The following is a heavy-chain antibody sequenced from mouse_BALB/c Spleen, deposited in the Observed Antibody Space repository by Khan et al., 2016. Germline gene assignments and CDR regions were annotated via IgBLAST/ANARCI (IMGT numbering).Heavy chain of an antibody. D-gene: IGHD1-1*01. J-gene: IGHJ4*01. CDR3: AYGSSYYYAMDY. CDR2: ILPGSGST. V-gene: IGHV1-9*01. CDR1: GYTFSSYW. Sequence: QIQLVQSGAELMKPGASVKISCKATGYTFSSYWIEWVKQRPGHGLEWIGEILPGSGSTNYNEKFKGKATFTADTSSNTAYMQLSSLTSEDSAVYYCAYGSSYYYAMDYWGQGTSVTVSS.